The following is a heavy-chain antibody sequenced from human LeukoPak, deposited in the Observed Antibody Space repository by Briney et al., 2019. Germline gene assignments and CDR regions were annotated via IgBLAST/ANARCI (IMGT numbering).Heavy chain of an antibody. J-gene: IGHJ6*02. CDR1: GGSISSSSYY. Sequence: SETLSLTCTVSGGSISSSSYYWGWIRQPPGKGLEWIGSIYYSGSTYYNPSLKSRVTISVDTSMNQFSLKLSSVTAADTAVYYCARRLYCSSTSCPTHYYGMDVWGQGTTVTVSS. D-gene: IGHD2-2*01. CDR2: IYYSGST. V-gene: IGHV4-39*01. CDR3: ARRLYCSSTSCPTHYYGMDV.